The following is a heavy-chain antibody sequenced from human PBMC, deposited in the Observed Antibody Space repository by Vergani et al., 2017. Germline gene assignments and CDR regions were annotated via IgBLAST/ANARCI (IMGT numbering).Heavy chain of an antibody. D-gene: IGHD2-2*01. J-gene: IGHJ3*01. Sequence: EVQLVESGGGLVQPGGSLRLSCAASGFDSTSYIMNWVRQAPGKGLGWVSFVSTGTKSQSYAESVKGRFTISRDSAKNSLYLQMDSLRAEDTAVYYCAREYSSTSGRAFDFWGQGTKVTVSS. CDR3: AREYSSTSGRAFDF. CDR1: GFDSTSYI. CDR2: VSTGTKSQ. V-gene: IGHV3-48*01.